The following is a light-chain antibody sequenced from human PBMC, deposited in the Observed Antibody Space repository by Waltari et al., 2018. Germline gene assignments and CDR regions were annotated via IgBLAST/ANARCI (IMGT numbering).Light chain of an antibody. CDR2: KAS. V-gene: IGKV1-5*03. J-gene: IGKJ4*01. Sequence: DIKMTQSPSTLSASVGDRVTITCRASQSISSWLAWYQQKQGKAPKLLIYKASSLESGVPSRFSGSGSGTEFTLTISSLQPDDFATYYCQQYNSYPLTFGGGTKVEIK. CDR1: QSISSW. CDR3: QQYNSYPLT.